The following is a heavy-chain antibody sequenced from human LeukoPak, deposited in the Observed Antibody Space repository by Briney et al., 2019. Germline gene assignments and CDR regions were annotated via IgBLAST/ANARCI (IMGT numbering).Heavy chain of an antibody. Sequence: GGSLRLSCAASGFTFSSYAMHWVRQDPGKGLEWVAVISYDGSNKYYADSVKGRFTISRDNSKNTLYLQMISLTAEDTAVYYCARGYSSRLYNWLDPWGQGTLVTVSS. CDR1: GFTFSSYA. CDR3: ARGYSSRLYNWLDP. V-gene: IGHV3-30-3*01. CDR2: ISYDGSNK. D-gene: IGHD6-13*01. J-gene: IGHJ5*02.